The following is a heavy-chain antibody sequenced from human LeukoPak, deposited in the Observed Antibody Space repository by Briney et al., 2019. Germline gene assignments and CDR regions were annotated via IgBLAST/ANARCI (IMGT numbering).Heavy chain of an antibody. CDR2: IIPIFGTA. CDR1: GGIFSSYA. Sequence: SVQVSCKASGGIFSSYAISWVRQAPGQGLEWMGGIIPIFGTANYAQKFQGRVTITADESTSTAYMELSSLRSEDTAVYYCARVAIAVAGSTYYYYYYGMDVWGKGTTVTVSS. V-gene: IGHV1-69*01. CDR3: ARVAIAVAGSTYYYYYYGMDV. J-gene: IGHJ6*04. D-gene: IGHD6-19*01.